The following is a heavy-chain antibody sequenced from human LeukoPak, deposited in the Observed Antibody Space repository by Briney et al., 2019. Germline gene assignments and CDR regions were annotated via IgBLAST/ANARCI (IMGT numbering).Heavy chain of an antibody. CDR2: ISAYNGNT. D-gene: IGHD3-22*01. CDR3: ARARDQFYYDSSGYYP. J-gene: IGHJ5*02. Sequence: ASVKVSCKASGYTFTSYGISWVRQAPGQGLEWMGWISAYNGNTNYAQNFQGRVTMTRDTSISTAYMELSRLTSDDTAVYYCARARDQFYYDSSGYYPWGQGTLVTVSS. CDR1: GYTFTSYG. V-gene: IGHV1-18*01.